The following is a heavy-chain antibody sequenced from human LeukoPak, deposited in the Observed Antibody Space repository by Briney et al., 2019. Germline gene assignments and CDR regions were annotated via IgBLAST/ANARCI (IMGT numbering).Heavy chain of an antibody. D-gene: IGHD3-3*01. V-gene: IGHV4-30-2*01. CDR3: AGMDLEWLSQGVY. Sequence: PSETLSFTCTVSGGSISSGGYYWSWIRQPPGKGLEWIGYIYHSGSTYYNPSLKSRVTISVDRSKNQFSLKLSSVTAADTAVYYCAGMDLEWLSQGVYWGQGTLVTVSS. CDR2: IYHSGST. CDR1: GGSISSGGYY. J-gene: IGHJ4*02.